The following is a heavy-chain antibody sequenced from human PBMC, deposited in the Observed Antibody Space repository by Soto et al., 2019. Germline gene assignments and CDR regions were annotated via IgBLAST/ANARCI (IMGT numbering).Heavy chain of an antibody. CDR1: GYSFTSHY. V-gene: IGHV1-46*03. Sequence: ASVKVSCKAIGYSFTSHYMHWVRQAPGQGLEWMGTIYPGGVNIGYAQKFKGRVTMTKDTSTSTVYMELNSLTSEDTAVYYCAKVECSYDQGYLFYSWGQGTLVTVSS. CDR3: AKVECSYDQGYLFYS. CDR2: IYPGGVNI. D-gene: IGHD3-3*01. J-gene: IGHJ5*01.